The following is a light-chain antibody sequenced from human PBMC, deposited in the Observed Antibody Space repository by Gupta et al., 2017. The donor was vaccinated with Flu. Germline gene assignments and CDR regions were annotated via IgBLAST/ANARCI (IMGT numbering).Light chain of an antibody. CDR1: QTISNW. CDR3: QEYNSHSRT. J-gene: IGKJ1*01. CDR2: KAS. V-gene: IGKV1-5*03. Sequence: GDRVTITCRASQTISNWLAWYQQKPGKAPKLLIHKASTLESGVPSRFSGSGSGTEFTLTISSLQPDDFATYYCQEYNSHSRTFGQGTRVEL.